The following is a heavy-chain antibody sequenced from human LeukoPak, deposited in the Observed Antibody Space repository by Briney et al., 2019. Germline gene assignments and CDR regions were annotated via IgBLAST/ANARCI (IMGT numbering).Heavy chain of an antibody. D-gene: IGHD6-19*01. Sequence: ASVKVSCKVSGYTLTELFMHWVRQAPGQGLEWMGIINPSGGTTSYAQKFQGRVTMTRDTSTRTVYMDLSSLRSEDTAVYYCARAIGIAVAGSPEYFQHWGQGTLVTVSS. V-gene: IGHV1-46*01. CDR1: GYTLTELF. J-gene: IGHJ1*01. CDR3: ARAIGIAVAGSPEYFQH. CDR2: INPSGGTT.